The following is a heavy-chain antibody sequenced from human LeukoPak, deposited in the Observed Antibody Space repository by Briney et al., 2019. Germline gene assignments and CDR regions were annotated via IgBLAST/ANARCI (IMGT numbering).Heavy chain of an antibody. Sequence: GGSLRLSCAASGFTFSSYGMHWVRQAPGKGLEWVAFIRYDGSNKYYADSVKGRFTISRDNSKNTLYLQMNSLRAEDTAVYYCAKDVIVLMVYATPYMDVWGKGTTDTVSS. D-gene: IGHD2-8*01. J-gene: IGHJ6*03. CDR3: AKDVIVLMVYATPYMDV. CDR2: IRYDGSNK. V-gene: IGHV3-30*02. CDR1: GFTFSSYG.